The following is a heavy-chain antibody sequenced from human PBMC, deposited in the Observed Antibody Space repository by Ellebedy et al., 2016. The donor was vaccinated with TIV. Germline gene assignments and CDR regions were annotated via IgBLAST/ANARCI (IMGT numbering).Heavy chain of an antibody. CDR2: ISAYNGNT. D-gene: IGHD3-10*01. Sequence: ASVKVSXKASGYTFTSYGISWVRQAPGQGLEWMGWISAYNGNTNYAQKLQGRVTMTTDTSASTAYMELSSLRSEDTAVYYCAREGGMVRGAHLALRYWGQGTLVTVSS. V-gene: IGHV1-18*01. J-gene: IGHJ4*02. CDR3: AREGGMVRGAHLALRY. CDR1: GYTFTSYG.